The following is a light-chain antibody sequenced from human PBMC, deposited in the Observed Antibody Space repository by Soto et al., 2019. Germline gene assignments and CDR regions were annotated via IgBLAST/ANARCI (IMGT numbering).Light chain of an antibody. Sequence: QSVLTQPPSVSGAPGQRVTISCTGSSSNIGAGYDVHWYQQRPGTAPKLLIYGNKNRPSGVPDRFSGSKSGTSASLAITGLQAEDEADYYCSSYRSGTTLDVFGSGTKVTVL. V-gene: IGLV1-40*01. CDR1: SSNIGAGYD. CDR3: SSYRSGTTLDV. J-gene: IGLJ1*01. CDR2: GNK.